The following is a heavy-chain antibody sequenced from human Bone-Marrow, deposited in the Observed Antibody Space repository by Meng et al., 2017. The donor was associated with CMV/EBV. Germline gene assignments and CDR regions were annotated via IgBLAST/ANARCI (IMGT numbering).Heavy chain of an antibody. Sequence: SETLSLTCTVSGGPISSSRYYWGWIRQPPGKGLEWIGSIYYSGSTYYNPSLKSRVTISVDTSKNQFSLKLSSVTAADTAVYYCARDHPGNDNNEPPPNWFDPWGQGTLVTVSS. CDR2: IYYSGST. D-gene: IGHD1-1*01. CDR3: ARDHPGNDNNEPPPNWFDP. V-gene: IGHV4-39*07. J-gene: IGHJ5*02. CDR1: GGPISSSRYY.